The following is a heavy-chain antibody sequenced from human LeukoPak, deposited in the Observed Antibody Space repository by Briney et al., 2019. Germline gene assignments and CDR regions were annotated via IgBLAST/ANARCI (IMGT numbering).Heavy chain of an antibody. CDR2: MTWDAGTT. V-gene: IGHV3-43*01. Sequence: GGSLRLSCAASGFTFDDYTMHWVRQPPGKGLEWVSLMTWDAGTTYYADSVKGRFTISRDNSKNSLYLQMNSLRSEDTALYYCAKGGQTAARDMDVWGKGTTATVSS. CDR1: GFTFDDYT. J-gene: IGHJ6*03. CDR3: AKGGQTAARDMDV. D-gene: IGHD2-2*01.